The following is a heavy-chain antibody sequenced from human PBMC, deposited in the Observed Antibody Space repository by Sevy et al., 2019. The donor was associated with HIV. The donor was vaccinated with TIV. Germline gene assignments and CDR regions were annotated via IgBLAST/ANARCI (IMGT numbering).Heavy chain of an antibody. D-gene: IGHD5-18*01. CDR2: IYHSGST. J-gene: IGHJ4*02. Sequence: SETLSLTCAVSGGSISSGGYYWSWIRQPPGKGLEWIGYIYHSGSTYYNPSLKSRVTISVDRSKNQFSLKLSSVTAADTAVYYCASGEKRGYSYGFPFYWGQGTLVTVSS. CDR3: ASGEKRGYSYGFPFY. CDR1: GGSISSGGYY. V-gene: IGHV4-30-2*01.